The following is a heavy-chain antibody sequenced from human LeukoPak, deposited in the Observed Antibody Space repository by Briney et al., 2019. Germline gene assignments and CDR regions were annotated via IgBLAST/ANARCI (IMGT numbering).Heavy chain of an antibody. V-gene: IGHV4-34*01. CDR1: GGSISGSY. Sequence: SETLSLTCAVCGGSISGSYWSWNRQPPGKGLEWIGEINHTGSTNYNPSLKSRVTISVDTSKSQFSLKLSSVTAADTALYYCARAFLRYCSGGSCPPGAFDIWGQGTMVTVSS. D-gene: IGHD2-15*01. CDR3: ARAFLRYCSGGSCPPGAFDI. CDR2: INHTGST. J-gene: IGHJ3*02.